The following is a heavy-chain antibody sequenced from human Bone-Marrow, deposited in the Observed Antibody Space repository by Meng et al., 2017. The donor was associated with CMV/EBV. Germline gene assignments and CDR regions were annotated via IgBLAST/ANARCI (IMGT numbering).Heavy chain of an antibody. CDR1: GFIFSNFV. CDR3: AKAGSYDFWSGFRSHIDY. D-gene: IGHD3-3*01. Sequence: GESLKISCSASGFIFSNFVMTWVRQAPGKGLEWVSCISSSGGSTYYTDSENGRFTISRANSKNTLYLDMSGLRGDDTAVYYWAKAGSYDFWSGFRSHIDYWGQRTLVTVSS. V-gene: IGHV3-23*01. J-gene: IGHJ4*02. CDR2: ISSSGGST.